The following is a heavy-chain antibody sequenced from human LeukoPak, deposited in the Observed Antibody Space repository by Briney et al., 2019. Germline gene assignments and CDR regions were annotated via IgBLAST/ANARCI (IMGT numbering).Heavy chain of an antibody. J-gene: IGHJ1*01. V-gene: IGHV3-30-3*01. CDR3: AKDGFQH. CDR2: ISYDGSNK. CDR1: GFTFSSYA. Sequence: GGSLRLSCAASGFTFSSYAMHWVRQAPGKGLEWVAVISYDGSNKYYADSVKGRFTISRDNSKNTLYLQMNSLRAADTALYYCAKDGFQHWGQGTLVTVSS.